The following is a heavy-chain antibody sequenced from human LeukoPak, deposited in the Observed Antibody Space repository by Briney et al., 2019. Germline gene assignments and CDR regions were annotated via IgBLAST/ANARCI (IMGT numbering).Heavy chain of an antibody. CDR1: GFTFSDYY. D-gene: IGHD3-10*01. Sequence: GGSLRLSCAASGFTFSDYYMSWIRQAPGKGLEWVSYISSSGSTIYYADSVKGRFTISRDNAKNSLYLQMNSLRAEDTAVYYCARDLGITMVRGDINYYYGMDVWGQGTTVTVSS. J-gene: IGHJ6*02. CDR3: ARDLGITMVRGDINYYYGMDV. V-gene: IGHV3-11*01. CDR2: ISSSGSTI.